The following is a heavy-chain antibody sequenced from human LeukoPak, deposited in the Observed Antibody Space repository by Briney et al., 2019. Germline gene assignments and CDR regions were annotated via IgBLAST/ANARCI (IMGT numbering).Heavy chain of an antibody. J-gene: IGHJ4*02. D-gene: IGHD1-1*01. CDR1: GGSFSGYY. Sequence: PSETLSLTCAVYGGSFSGYYWSWIRQPPGKGLEWIGEINHSGSTNYNPSLKRRVTISGDTTKNQFSLKLTSVTAADTAVYFCARETGTTSTLGYWGQGTLVTVSS. V-gene: IGHV4-34*01. CDR2: INHSGST. CDR3: ARETGTTSTLGY.